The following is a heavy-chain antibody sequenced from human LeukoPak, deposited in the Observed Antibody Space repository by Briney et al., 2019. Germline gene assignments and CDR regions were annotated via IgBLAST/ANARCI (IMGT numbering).Heavy chain of an antibody. J-gene: IGHJ6*02. V-gene: IGHV1-69*13. CDR2: IIPIFGTA. CDR1: GGTFSSYA. Sequence: SVKVSCKASGGTFSSYAISWVRQAPGQGLEWMGGIIPIFGTANYAQKFQGRVTITADESTSTAYMELSSLRSEDTAVYYCARCARNYYGSGSYDPVVYGMDVWGQGTTVTVSS. CDR3: ARCARNYYGSGSYDPVVYGMDV. D-gene: IGHD3-10*01.